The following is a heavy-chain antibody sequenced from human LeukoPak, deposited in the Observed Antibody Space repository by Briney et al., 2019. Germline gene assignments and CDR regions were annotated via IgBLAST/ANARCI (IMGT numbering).Heavy chain of an antibody. CDR1: GFTFSSYS. V-gene: IGHV3-21*01. CDR3: ARAPYYYDSSGYSP. J-gene: IGHJ5*02. Sequence: GGSLRLSCAASGFTFSSYSMNWVRQAPGKGLEWVSSISSSSSYIYYVDSVKGRFTISRDNAKNSLYLQMNSLRAEDTAVYYCARAPYYYDSSGYSPWGQGTLVTVSS. CDR2: ISSSSSYI. D-gene: IGHD3-22*01.